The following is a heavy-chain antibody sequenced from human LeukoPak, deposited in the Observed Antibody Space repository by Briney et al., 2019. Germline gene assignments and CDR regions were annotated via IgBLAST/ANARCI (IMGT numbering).Heavy chain of an antibody. J-gene: IGHJ4*02. V-gene: IGHV3-7*04. CDR3: ARGGYASFDY. Sequence: GGSLRLSCSASGFTFSSYAMHWVRQAPGKGLEWVANIKQDGSEKYYVDSVKGRFTISRDNAKNSLYLQMNSLRAEDTAVYYCARGGYASFDYWGQGTLVTVSS. CDR2: IKQDGSEK. CDR1: GFTFSSYA. D-gene: IGHD5-12*01.